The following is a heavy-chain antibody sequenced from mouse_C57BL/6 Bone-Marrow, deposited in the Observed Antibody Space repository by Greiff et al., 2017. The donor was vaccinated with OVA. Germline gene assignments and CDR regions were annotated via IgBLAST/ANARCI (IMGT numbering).Heavy chain of an antibody. J-gene: IGHJ4*01. CDR2: IDPANDNT. CDR3: ARGNFGSSFYAMDY. V-gene: IGHV14-3*01. CDR1: GFNIKNTY. Sequence: EVQLQQSVAELVRPGASVKLSCTASGFNIKNTYMHWVKQRPEQGLEWIGRIDPANDNTKYAPKFQGKATMTADTSSNTAYLQLSSLSSEDTAVYCCARGNFGSSFYAMDYWGQGTSGTVSS. D-gene: IGHD1-1*01.